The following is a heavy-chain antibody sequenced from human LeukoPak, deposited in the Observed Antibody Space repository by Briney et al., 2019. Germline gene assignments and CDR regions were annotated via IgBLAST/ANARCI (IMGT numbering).Heavy chain of an antibody. J-gene: IGHJ5*02. CDR3: ARGLVVVPAALNGWFDP. D-gene: IGHD2-2*01. CDR2: IYYSGST. CDR1: GGSVSSSSYY. Sequence: SETLSLTCTVSGGSVSSSSYYWGWIRQPPGKGLEWIGSIYYSGSTYYNPSLKSRVTISVDTSKNQLSLKLSSVTAADTAVYYCARGLVVVPAALNGWFDPWGQGTLVTVSS. V-gene: IGHV4-39*01.